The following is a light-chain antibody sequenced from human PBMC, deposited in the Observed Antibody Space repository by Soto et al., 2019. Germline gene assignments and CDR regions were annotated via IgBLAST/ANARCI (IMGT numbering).Light chain of an antibody. Sequence: EIEMTQAPGTLSLSPVDRVTISCRSSQTLSINYLAWYQQYPGQAPRLLIFGASRRATGIPDRFSGSGSGTDFTLTISRLEPEDFAVYFCQQFGSSPPWTFGQGTKVDIK. J-gene: IGKJ1*01. V-gene: IGKV3-20*01. CDR3: QQFGSSPPWT. CDR1: QTLSINY. CDR2: GAS.